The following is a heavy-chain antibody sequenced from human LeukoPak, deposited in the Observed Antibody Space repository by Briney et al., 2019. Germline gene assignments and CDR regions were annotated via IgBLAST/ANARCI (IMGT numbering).Heavy chain of an antibody. CDR3: AKDIPKGLEYDFWSGYYWWGYFDY. CDR2: INPNGGST. D-gene: IGHD3-3*01. V-gene: IGHV1-46*01. CDR1: GYTFTNYY. Sequence: ASVKVSCKASGYTFTNYYIRWVRQAPGQGLEWMGLINPNGGSTNYAQKFQGRVTMTRDMSTSTVYMELSSLRSEDTAVYYCAKDIPKGLEYDFWSGYYWWGYFDYWGQGTLVTVSS. J-gene: IGHJ4*02.